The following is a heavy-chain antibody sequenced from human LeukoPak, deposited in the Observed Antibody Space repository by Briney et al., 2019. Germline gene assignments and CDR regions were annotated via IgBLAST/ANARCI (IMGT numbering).Heavy chain of an antibody. D-gene: IGHD1-26*01. CDR2: INPSGTWT. J-gene: IGHJ5*02. CDR1: GHTFCRSY. CDR3: AKENSVGDIAWWFDP. Sequence: PVASVKVSCKASGHTFCRSYMHWVRPAPGQGVEWMGVINPSGTWTSYAQKFRGRITMTRDMSTSTDYMELRSLGFEDTAVYYCAKENSVGDIAWWFDPWGQGTLVTVSS. V-gene: IGHV1-46*01.